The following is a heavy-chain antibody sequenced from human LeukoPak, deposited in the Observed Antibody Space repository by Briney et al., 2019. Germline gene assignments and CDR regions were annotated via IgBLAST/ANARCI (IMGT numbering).Heavy chain of an antibody. J-gene: IGHJ6*02. CDR2: INHNGNVN. D-gene: IGHD3-16*01. CDR1: GXTFSSYW. Sequence: LRXSCAXSGXTFSSYWMNWARQAPGKGLEWVASINHNGNVNYYVDSVKGRFTISRDNAKNSLYLQMSNLRAEDTAVYFCARGGGLDVWGQGATVTVSS. V-gene: IGHV3-7*03. CDR3: ARGGGLDV.